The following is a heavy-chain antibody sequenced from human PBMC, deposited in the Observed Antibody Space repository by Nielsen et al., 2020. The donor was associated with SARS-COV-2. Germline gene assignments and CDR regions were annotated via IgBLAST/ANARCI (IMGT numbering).Heavy chain of an antibody. Sequence: SLKISCKGSGYSFSTYWIGWVRQMPGKGLEWMGFIYPGDSDLKYSPSFQGQVTISADKSISTAYLQWTSLKASDTAMYYCARQGDHDYTYFDYWGQGTLVTVSS. CDR3: ARQGDHDYTYFDY. D-gene: IGHD3-16*01. CDR1: GYSFSTYW. J-gene: IGHJ4*02. V-gene: IGHV5-51*01. CDR2: IYPGDSDL.